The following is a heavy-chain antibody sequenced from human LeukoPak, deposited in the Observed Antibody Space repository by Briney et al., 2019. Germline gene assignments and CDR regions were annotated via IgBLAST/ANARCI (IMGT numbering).Heavy chain of an antibody. J-gene: IGHJ2*01. CDR2: IYYSGST. D-gene: IGHD3-3*01. CDR3: ARSGGYWSGYLYFDL. Sequence: WVRQPPGKGLEWIGYIYYSGSTYYNPSLKSRITISVDTSKNQFSLKLSSVTAADTAVYYCARSGGYWSGYLYFDLWGRGTLVTVSS. V-gene: IGHV4-30-4*01.